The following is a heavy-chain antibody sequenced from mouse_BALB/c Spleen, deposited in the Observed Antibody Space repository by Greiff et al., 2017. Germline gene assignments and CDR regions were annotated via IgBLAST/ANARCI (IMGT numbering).Heavy chain of an antibody. CDR3: ARGRYEGAMDY. J-gene: IGHJ4*01. CDR1: GFTFSSYA. Sequence: EVKLMESGGGLVKPGGSLKLSCAASGFTFSSYAMSWVRQSPEKRLEWVAEISSGGSYTYYPDTVTGRFTISRDNAKNTLYLEMSSLRSEDTAMYYCARGRYEGAMDYWGQGTSVTVSS. V-gene: IGHV5-9-4*01. D-gene: IGHD2-3*01. CDR2: ISSGGSYT.